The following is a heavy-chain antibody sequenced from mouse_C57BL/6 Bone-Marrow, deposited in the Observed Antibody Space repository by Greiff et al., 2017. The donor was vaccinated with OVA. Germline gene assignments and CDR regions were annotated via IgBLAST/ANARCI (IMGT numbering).Heavy chain of an antibody. D-gene: IGHD2-4*01. V-gene: IGHV1-69*01. CDR3: AIYYDYDFAY. Sequence: QVQLQQPGAELVMPGASVKLSCKASGYTFTSYWMHWVKQRPGQGLEWIGEIDPSDSYTNYNQKFTGKSTLTVDKSSSTAYMQLSSLTAEDSAVYYCAIYYDYDFAYWGQGTLVTVSA. J-gene: IGHJ3*01. CDR1: GYTFTSYW. CDR2: IDPSDSYT.